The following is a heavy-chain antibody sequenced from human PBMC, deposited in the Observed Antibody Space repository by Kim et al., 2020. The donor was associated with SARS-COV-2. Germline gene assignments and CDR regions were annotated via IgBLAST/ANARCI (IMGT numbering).Heavy chain of an antibody. Sequence: ADSVKGPFTISRDNSKNSLYLQMNSLRAEDTAVYYCARAGSGSYYYGMDVWGQGTTVTVSS. D-gene: IGHD1-26*01. J-gene: IGHJ6*02. V-gene: IGHV3-30*01. CDR3: ARAGSGSYYYGMDV.